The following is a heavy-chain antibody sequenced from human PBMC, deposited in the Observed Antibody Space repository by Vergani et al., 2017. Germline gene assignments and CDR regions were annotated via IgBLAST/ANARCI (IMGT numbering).Heavy chain of an antibody. CDR2: ISAYNGNT. V-gene: IGHV1-18*01. Sequence: QVQLVQSGAEVKKPGASVKVSRKASGYTFTSYGISWVRQAPGQGLEWMGWISAYNGNTNYAQKLQRRVTMTTDTSTSTAYMELRSLRSDDTAVYYCARDNILTGYYMNYYYYGMDVWGQGTTVTVSS. CDR3: ARDNILTGYYMNYYYYGMDV. J-gene: IGHJ6*02. CDR1: GYTFTSYG. D-gene: IGHD3-9*01.